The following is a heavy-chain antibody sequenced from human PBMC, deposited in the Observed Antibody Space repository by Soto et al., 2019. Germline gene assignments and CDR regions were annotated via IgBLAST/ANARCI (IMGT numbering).Heavy chain of an antibody. CDR3: ARDMTCGGDCYSGIGWFDP. V-gene: IGHV4-30-4*01. D-gene: IGHD2-21*02. CDR2: IYYSGST. J-gene: IGHJ5*02. CDR1: GGSISSGDYY. Sequence: PSETLSLTCTVSGGSISSGDYYWSWIRQPPGKGLEWIGYIYYSGSTYYNPSLKSRVTISVDTSKNQFSLKLSSVTAADTAVYYCARDMTCGGDCYSGIGWFDPWGQGTLVTVSS.